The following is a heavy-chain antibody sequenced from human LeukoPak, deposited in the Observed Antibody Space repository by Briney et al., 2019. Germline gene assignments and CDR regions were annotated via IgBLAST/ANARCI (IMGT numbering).Heavy chain of an antibody. CDR2: ISYDGSNK. V-gene: IGHV3-30*04. CDR3: AREPYYDILTYYYYYYGMDV. CDR1: GSTFSSYA. Sequence: PGGSLRLSCAASGSTFSSYAMHWVRQAPGKGLEWVAVISYDGSNKYYADSVKGRFTISRDNSKNTLYLQMNSLRAEDTAVYYCAREPYYDILTYYYYYYGMDVWGQGTTVTVSS. J-gene: IGHJ6*02. D-gene: IGHD3-9*01.